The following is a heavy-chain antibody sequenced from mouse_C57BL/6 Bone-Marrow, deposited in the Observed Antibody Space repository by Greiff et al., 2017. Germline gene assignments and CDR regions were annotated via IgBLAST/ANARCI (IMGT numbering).Heavy chain of an antibody. V-gene: IGHV5-4*01. CDR3: AREATVVAP. CDR2: ISDGGSYT. Sequence: EVQGVESGGGLVKPGGSLKLSCAASGFTFSSYAMSWVRQTPEKRLEWVATISDGGSYTYYPDNVKGRFTISRDNAKNNLYLQMSHLKSEDTAMYYCAREATVVAPCGQGTLVTVSA. CDR1: GFTFSSYA. J-gene: IGHJ3*01. D-gene: IGHD1-1*01.